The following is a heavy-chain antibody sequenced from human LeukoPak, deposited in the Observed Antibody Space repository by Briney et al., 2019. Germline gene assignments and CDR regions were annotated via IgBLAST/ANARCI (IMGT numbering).Heavy chain of an antibody. CDR2: IIPIFGTA. V-gene: IGHV1-69*13. J-gene: IGHJ4*02. CDR1: GGTFSSYA. D-gene: IGHD6-19*01. CDR3: AGEAAGTFVYYLDY. Sequence: ASVKVSCKASGGTFSSYAISWVRQAPGQGLEWMGGIIPIFGTANYAQKFQGRVTITADESTSTAYMGLSSLRSEDTAVYYCAGEAAGTFVYYLDYWGQGTLVTVSS.